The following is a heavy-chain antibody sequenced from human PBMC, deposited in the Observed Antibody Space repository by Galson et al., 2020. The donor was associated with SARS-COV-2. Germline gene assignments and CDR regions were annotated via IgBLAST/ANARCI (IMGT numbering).Heavy chain of an antibody. V-gene: IGHV1-8*01. Sequence: ASVKVSCKASGYTFTSYDINWVRQATGQGLEWMGWMNPNSGNTGYAQKFQGRVTMTRNTSISTAYMELSSLRSEDTAVYYCARDVGTDYGSGSYYNGDYWGQGTLVTVSS. D-gene: IGHD3-10*01. CDR2: MNPNSGNT. J-gene: IGHJ4*02. CDR1: GYTFTSYD. CDR3: ARDVGTDYGSGSYYNGDY.